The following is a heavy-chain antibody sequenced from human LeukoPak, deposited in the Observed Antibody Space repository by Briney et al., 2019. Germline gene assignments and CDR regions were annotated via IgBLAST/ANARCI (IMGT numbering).Heavy chain of an antibody. V-gene: IGHV4-59*01. CDR3: TSLSDAIESFGTRNY. Sequence: SETLSLTCTVSGGSISSYYWSWLRQPPGKGLEWIGYIYYSGSTNYNPSLKSRVTISVDTSKNQFSLKPSSLTAADTAVYYCTSLSDAIESFGTRNYWGQGTLVTVSS. CDR2: IYYSGST. D-gene: IGHD2-8*01. J-gene: IGHJ4*02. CDR1: GGSISSYY.